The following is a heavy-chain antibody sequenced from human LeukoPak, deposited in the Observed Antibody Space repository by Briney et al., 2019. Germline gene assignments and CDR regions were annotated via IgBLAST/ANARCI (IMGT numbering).Heavy chain of an antibody. D-gene: IGHD3-3*01. CDR1: GYTFTSYY. CDR2: INPSGGST. Sequence: ASVKVSCKASGYTFTSYYIHWVRQAPGQGLEWMGIINPSGGSTTYAQKFQGRVTMTRDTSTSTVYMELSSLRSEDTVVHYCARGESTTYDFWSANLFDYWGQGTLVTVSS. CDR3: ARGESTTYDFWSANLFDY. V-gene: IGHV1-46*01. J-gene: IGHJ4*02.